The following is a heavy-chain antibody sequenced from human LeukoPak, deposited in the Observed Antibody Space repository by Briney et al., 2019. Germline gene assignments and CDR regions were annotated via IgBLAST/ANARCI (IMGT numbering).Heavy chain of an antibody. D-gene: IGHD4-23*01. J-gene: IGHJ6*02. CDR2: ISYDGSNK. Sequence: GGSLRLSCAASGFTFSAYDIHWVRQAPGKGLEWVAIISYDGSNKYYADSVKGRFTISRDNSKNTLYLQMNSLRGEDTAVYYCAKVTHYGGNSGPRTYYYYYGMDVWGQGTTVTVSS. V-gene: IGHV3-30*18. CDR3: AKVTHYGGNSGPRTYYYYYGMDV. CDR1: GFTFSAYD.